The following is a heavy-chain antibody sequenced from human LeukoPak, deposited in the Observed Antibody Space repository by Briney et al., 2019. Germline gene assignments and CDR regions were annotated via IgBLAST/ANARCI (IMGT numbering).Heavy chain of an antibody. D-gene: IGHD5-24*01. CDR1: GGFSSSYY. CDR3: ARQGDGYNSFDP. Sequence: SETLTLTCTVSGGFSSSYYWSWIRQPPGKGLEWIGYIYTCGSTNYNPSLKSRVTISVDTSKNQFSLKLSSVTAADTAVYYCARQGDGYNSFDPWGQGTLVTVSS. V-gene: IGHV4-4*09. CDR2: IYTCGST. J-gene: IGHJ5*02.